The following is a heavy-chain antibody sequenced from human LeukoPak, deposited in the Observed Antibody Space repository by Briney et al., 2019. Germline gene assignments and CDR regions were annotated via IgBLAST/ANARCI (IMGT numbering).Heavy chain of an antibody. D-gene: IGHD2-2*02. CDR1: GGAFSSYA. Sequence: SVKVSCKASGGAFSSYAISWVRQAPGQGLEWMGGIIPIFGTANYAQKFQGRVTTTTDESTSTAYMELSSLRSEDTAVYYSARGVVVVPAAITATGWFDPWGQGTLVTVSS. CDR3: ARGVVVVPAAITATGWFDP. J-gene: IGHJ5*02. CDR2: IIPIFGTA. V-gene: IGHV1-69*05.